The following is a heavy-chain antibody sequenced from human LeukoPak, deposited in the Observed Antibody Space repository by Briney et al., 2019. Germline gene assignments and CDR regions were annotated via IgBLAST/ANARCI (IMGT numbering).Heavy chain of an antibody. D-gene: IGHD3-16*01. CDR2: IYHSGST. Sequence: SETLSLTCAVSGGSISSGGYSWSWIRQPPGKGLEWIGYIYHSGSTYYNPSLKSRVTISVDMSKNQFSLKLSSVTAADTAVYYCARIWGLNRGDYWGQGTLVTVSS. J-gene: IGHJ4*02. CDR1: GGSISSGGYS. V-gene: IGHV4-30-2*05. CDR3: ARIWGLNRGDY.